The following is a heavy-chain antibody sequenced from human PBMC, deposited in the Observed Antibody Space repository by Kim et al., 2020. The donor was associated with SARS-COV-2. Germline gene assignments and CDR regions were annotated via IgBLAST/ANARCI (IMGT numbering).Heavy chain of an antibody. J-gene: IGHJ6*02. Sequence: VKGRFTISRDNAKSTLYLQMNSLRAEDTAVYYCARDCSGGSCYYYYGMDVWGQGTTVTVSS. CDR3: ARDCSGGSCYYYYGMDV. V-gene: IGHV3-74*01. D-gene: IGHD2-15*01.